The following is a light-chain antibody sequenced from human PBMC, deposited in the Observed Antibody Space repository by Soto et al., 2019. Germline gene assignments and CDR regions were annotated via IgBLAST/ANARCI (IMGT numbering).Light chain of an antibody. CDR3: QQHGNSPRT. CDR1: QSISSSY. Sequence: DIVLTQSPGTLSLSPGDRATLSCRVSQSISSSYLAWYQQKPGQAPRLLIYGASSRATGIPDRFSGSGSGTDFTLTINRLEPEDVAVYYCQQHGNSPRTFGQGTKVDIK. V-gene: IGKV3-20*01. CDR2: GAS. J-gene: IGKJ1*01.